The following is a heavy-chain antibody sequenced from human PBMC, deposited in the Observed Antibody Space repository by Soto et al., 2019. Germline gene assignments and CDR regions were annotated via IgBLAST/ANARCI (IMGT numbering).Heavy chain of an antibody. Sequence: EVLLVESGGGLVQPGGSLRLSCAASGFTFSSYSMNWVRQAPGKGLEWVSYISSSSSTIYYADSVKGRFTISRDNAKNSLYLQMNSLRAEDTAVYYCARDTGGAAYSSGWYGYWGQGTLVTVSS. CDR3: ARDTGGAAYSSGWYGY. CDR1: GFTFSSYS. J-gene: IGHJ4*02. V-gene: IGHV3-48*01. D-gene: IGHD6-19*01. CDR2: ISSSSSTI.